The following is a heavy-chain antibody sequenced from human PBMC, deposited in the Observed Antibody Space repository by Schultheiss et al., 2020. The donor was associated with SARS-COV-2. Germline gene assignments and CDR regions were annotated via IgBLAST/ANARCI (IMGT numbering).Heavy chain of an antibody. J-gene: IGHJ6*02. CDR3: ASVLSLGYCSSTSCYAPYYYGMDV. V-gene: IGHV3-21*04. Sequence: GGSLRLSCVASGFTFSGHAMNWVRQAPGKGLEWVSSISSSSSYTYYADSVKGRFTISRDNVKNSLWLQMNSLRVEDTAVYYCASVLSLGYCSSTSCYAPYYYGMDVWGQGTTVTVSS. CDR1: GFTFSGHA. D-gene: IGHD2-2*01. CDR2: ISSSSSYT.